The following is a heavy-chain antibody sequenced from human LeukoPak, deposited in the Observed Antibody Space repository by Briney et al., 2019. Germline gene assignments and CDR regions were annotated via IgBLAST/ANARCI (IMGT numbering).Heavy chain of an antibody. V-gene: IGHV3-30*03. D-gene: IGHD3-22*01. CDR3: AREFGKDYYDVASHYYSRNWFDP. J-gene: IGHJ5*02. CDR2: ISYDGSNK. Sequence: PGGSLRLSCAASGFTFGKYGMHWVRQAPGKGLEWGAVISYDGSNKYYADSVKGRFTVSRDNSKNTLYLQMNSLRAEDTAVYYCAREFGKDYYDVASHYYSRNWFDPWGQGTLVTVSS. CDR1: GFTFGKYG.